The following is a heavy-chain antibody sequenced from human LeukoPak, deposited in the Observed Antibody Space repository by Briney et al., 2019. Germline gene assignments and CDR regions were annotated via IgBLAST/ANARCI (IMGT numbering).Heavy chain of an antibody. CDR1: GFTFTTYA. D-gene: IGHD1-26*01. Sequence: GGSLRLSCVASGFTFTTYAMHWVRQAPGKGLEWVAFIQYDGNTKYYVDSVKGRFTISRDTSKNTVFLQMSSLRADDTAVYYCAKRGGTYPYFYYMDVWGTGTMVTVSS. V-gene: IGHV3-30*02. J-gene: IGHJ6*03. CDR3: AKRGGTYPYFYYMDV. CDR2: IQYDGNTK.